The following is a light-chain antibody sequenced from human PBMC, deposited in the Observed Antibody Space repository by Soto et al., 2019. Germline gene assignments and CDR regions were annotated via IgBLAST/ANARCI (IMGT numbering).Light chain of an antibody. CDR3: TSYAGSNNYV. V-gene: IGLV2-8*01. Sequence: QSALTQPPSASGSPGQSVTISCTGTSSDVGGYNYVSWYQQHPGKAPKLMIYEVSKRPSGVPDRFSGSKSGNTASLTVSGLQAEYEADYYCTSYAGSNNYVFGTGTNVTVL. CDR1: SSDVGGYNY. J-gene: IGLJ1*01. CDR2: EVS.